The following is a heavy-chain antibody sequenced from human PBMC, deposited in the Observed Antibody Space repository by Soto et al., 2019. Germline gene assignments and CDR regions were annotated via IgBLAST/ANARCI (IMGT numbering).Heavy chain of an antibody. CDR2: INSDGSST. D-gene: IGHD3-3*01. CDR3: ARDSAVNDFWSGYLSIYGMDV. Sequence: EVQLVESGGGLVQPGGSLRLSCAASGFTFSSYWMHWVRQAPGKGLVWVSRINSDGSSTSYADSVKGRFTISRDNAKNTLYLQMNSLRAEDTAVYYCARDSAVNDFWSGYLSIYGMDVWGQGTTVTVSS. CDR1: GFTFSSYW. J-gene: IGHJ6*02. V-gene: IGHV3-74*01.